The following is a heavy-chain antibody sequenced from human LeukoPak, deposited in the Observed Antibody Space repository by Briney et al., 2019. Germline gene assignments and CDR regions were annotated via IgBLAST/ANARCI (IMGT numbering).Heavy chain of an antibody. Sequence: GRSLRLPCAASGFIFSDYVMHWVRQAPGKGLEWVAVVSYDGTYKHYADSVKGRFTISRDNSKNTLYLQMNSLRAEDTAVYYCARDGPAAIFGYYYYGMDVWGQGTTVTVSS. CDR1: GFIFSDYV. CDR3: ARDGPAAIFGYYYYGMDV. J-gene: IGHJ6*02. CDR2: VSYDGTYK. D-gene: IGHD2-2*01. V-gene: IGHV3-30*14.